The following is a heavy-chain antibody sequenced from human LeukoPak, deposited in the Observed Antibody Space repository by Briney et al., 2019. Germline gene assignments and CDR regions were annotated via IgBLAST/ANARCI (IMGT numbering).Heavy chain of an antibody. D-gene: IGHD6-19*01. Sequence: GESLKISCKGSRYSFTSYWIGWVRQMPGKGLEWMGIIYPGDSDTRYSPSFQGQVTISADKSISTAYLQWSSLKASATAMYYCARRRWSSGWPGFDAFDIWGQGTMVTVSS. CDR2: IYPGDSDT. CDR1: RYSFTSYW. CDR3: ARRRWSSGWPGFDAFDI. J-gene: IGHJ3*02. V-gene: IGHV5-51*01.